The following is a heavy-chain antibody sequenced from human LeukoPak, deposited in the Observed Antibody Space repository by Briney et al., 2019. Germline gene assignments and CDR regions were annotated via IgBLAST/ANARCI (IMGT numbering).Heavy chain of an antibody. D-gene: IGHD3-9*01. CDR1: GGTFCIYT. J-gene: IGHJ3*02. CDR2: SIAGLVKA. Sequence: SVMGSFTASGGTFCIYTFNWLRQALGQGMVWMGRSIAGLVKATYAQKFQGIVTITADKSTSTDYMELSSLTFEDTAVYYCARDNRPDFDWRRMHALDIWGQGTMVTVSS. CDR3: ARDNRPDFDWRRMHALDI. V-gene: IGHV1-69*08.